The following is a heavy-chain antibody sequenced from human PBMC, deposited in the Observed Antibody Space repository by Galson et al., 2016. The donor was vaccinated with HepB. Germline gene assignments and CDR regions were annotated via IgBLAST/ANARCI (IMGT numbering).Heavy chain of an antibody. CDR2: ISGSDNDK. Sequence: SLRLSCAASGFIFSSFSMSWVRQAPGRGLEWVASISGSDNDKKYADSVQGRFTISRDNAKNSLYLQMNSLRVEDTALYYCARATFFGYWGQGSRVTVSS. CDR3: ARATFFGY. J-gene: IGHJ4*02. CDR1: GFIFSSFS. D-gene: IGHD2/OR15-2a*01. V-gene: IGHV3-21*01.